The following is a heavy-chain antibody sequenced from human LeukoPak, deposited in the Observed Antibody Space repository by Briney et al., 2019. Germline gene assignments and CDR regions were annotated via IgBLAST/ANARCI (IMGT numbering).Heavy chain of an antibody. D-gene: IGHD5-24*01. Sequence: SVKVSCKASGGTFSSYAISWVPQAPGQGLEWMGRIIPIFGTANYAQKFQGRVTITTDESTSTAYMELSSLRSEDTAVYYCATTRGSYYYYMDVWGKGTTVTVSS. CDR3: ATTRGSYYYYMDV. V-gene: IGHV1-69*05. CDR1: GGTFSSYA. J-gene: IGHJ6*03. CDR2: IIPIFGTA.